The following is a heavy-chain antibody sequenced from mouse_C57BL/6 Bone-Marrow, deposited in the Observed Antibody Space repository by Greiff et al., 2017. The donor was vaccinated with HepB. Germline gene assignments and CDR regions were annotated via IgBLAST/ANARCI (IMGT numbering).Heavy chain of an antibody. CDR3: ARNYYYFDY. CDR1: GYSITSGYD. Sequence: EVQLQESGPGMVKPSQSLSLTCTVPGYSITSGYDWHWIRHFPGNKLEWMGYISYSGSTNYNPSLKSRISITHDTSKNHFFLKLNSVTTEDTATYYCARNYYYFDYWGQGTTLTVSS. CDR2: ISYSGST. D-gene: IGHD2-1*01. V-gene: IGHV3-1*01. J-gene: IGHJ2*01.